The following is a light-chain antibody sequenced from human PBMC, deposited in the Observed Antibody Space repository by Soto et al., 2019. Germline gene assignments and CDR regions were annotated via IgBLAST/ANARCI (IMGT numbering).Light chain of an antibody. Sequence: QSALTQPPSASGSPGQSVTISCTGSSSDGGGYNYVSWYQQHPGKAPKLMIYEVSKRPSGVPDRLSGSKSGNTASLTVSGHQAEDEADYYCSSYGGSTTVVFGGGTKLTVL. V-gene: IGLV2-8*01. CDR1: SSDGGGYNY. CDR3: SSYGGSTTVV. J-gene: IGLJ2*01. CDR2: EVS.